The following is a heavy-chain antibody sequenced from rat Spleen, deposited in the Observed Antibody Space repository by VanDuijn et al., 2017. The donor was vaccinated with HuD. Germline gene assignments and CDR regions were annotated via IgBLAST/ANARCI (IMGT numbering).Heavy chain of an antibody. D-gene: IGHD1-4*01. CDR2: IWAGGST. V-gene: IGHV2-43*01. CDR1: GFSLTNFH. J-gene: IGHJ2*01. Sequence: QVQLKESGPGLVQPSQTLSLTCTVSGFSLTNFHVTWVRQPPGKGLAWVGVIWAGGSTAYNSLLKSRLSISRDTSKSQVFLEMNSLXXEDXATYYXVREXXXPGXTFDXXGQGVMXTVSS. CDR3: VREXXXPGXTFDX.